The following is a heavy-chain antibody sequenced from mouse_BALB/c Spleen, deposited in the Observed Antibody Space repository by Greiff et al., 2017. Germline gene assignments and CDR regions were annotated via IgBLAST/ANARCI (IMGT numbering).Heavy chain of an antibody. J-gene: IGHJ4*01. Sequence: EVQGVESGGGLVQPGGSRKLSCVSSGFTFCGFGMHWVRQPPERGLEWVPYFSSASSTINYADTVKGRFTISRANPKNTLFLQMTSLRSEDTAMYYCARRNYDHYYAMDYWGQGTSVTVSS. CDR2: FSSASSTI. CDR3: ARRNYDHYYAMDY. D-gene: IGHD2-4*01. CDR1: GFTFCGFG. V-gene: IGHV5-17*02.